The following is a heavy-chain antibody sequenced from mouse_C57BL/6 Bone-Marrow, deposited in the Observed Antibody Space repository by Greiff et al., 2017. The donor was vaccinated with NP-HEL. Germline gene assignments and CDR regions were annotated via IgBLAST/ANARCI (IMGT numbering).Heavy chain of an antibody. D-gene: IGHD2-1*01. J-gene: IGHJ2*01. V-gene: IGHV1-69*01. Sequence: QVQLQQPGAELVMPGASVKLSCKASGYTFTSYWMHWVKQRPGQGLEWIGEIDPSDSYTNYNQKFKGKSTLTVDKSSSTAYMQLSSLTSEDSAVYYCAREGDGKGDYFDYWGQGTTLTVSS. CDR3: AREGDGKGDYFDY. CDR1: GYTFTSYW. CDR2: IDPSDSYT.